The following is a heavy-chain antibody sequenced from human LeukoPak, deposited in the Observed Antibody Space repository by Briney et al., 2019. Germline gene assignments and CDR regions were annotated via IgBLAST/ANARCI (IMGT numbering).Heavy chain of an antibody. CDR1: GGSISSYY. J-gene: IGHJ6*02. Sequence: PSETLSLTCTVSGGSISSYYWSWIRQPPGKGLEWIGYIYYSGRTNYNPSLKSRVTISVDTSKNQLSLKLSSVTAADTAVYYCARGNSYCSSTSCYGYGMDVWGQGTTVTVSS. CDR2: IYYSGRT. CDR3: ARGNSYCSSTSCYGYGMDV. D-gene: IGHD2-2*01. V-gene: IGHV4-59*08.